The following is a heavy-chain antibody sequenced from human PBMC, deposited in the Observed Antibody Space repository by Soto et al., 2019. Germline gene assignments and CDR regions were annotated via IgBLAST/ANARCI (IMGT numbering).Heavy chain of an antibody. V-gene: IGHV1-18*01. Sequence: QVQLVQSGAEVKKPGASVKVSCKASGYTFTSYGISWVRQAPGQGLEWMGWISAYNGNTKYAQKLQGRVTTTTDTTTSTAYMELRSLKSDDTAVYYCARDLGGSYYAPVDYWGQGTLVTVSS. CDR3: ARDLGGSYYAPVDY. CDR1: GYTFTSYG. D-gene: IGHD1-26*01. J-gene: IGHJ4*02. CDR2: ISAYNGNT.